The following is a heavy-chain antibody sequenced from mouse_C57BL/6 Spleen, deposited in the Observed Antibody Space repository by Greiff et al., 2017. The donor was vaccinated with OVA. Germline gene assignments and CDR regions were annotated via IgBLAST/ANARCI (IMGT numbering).Heavy chain of an antibody. CDR2: INPNNGGT. CDR1: GYTFTDYY. CDR3: AEGHYYGSRGYFDV. J-gene: IGHJ1*03. V-gene: IGHV1-26*01. D-gene: IGHD1-1*01. Sequence: EVQLQQSGPELVKPGASVKISCKASGYTFTDYYMNWVKQSHGKSLEWIGDINPNNGGTSYNQKFKGKATLTVDKSSSTAYMELRSLTSEDSADYYCAEGHYYGSRGYFDVWGTGTTVTVSS.